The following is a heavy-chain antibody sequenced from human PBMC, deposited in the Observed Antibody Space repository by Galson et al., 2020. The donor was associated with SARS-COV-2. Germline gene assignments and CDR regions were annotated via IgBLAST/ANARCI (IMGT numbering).Heavy chain of an antibody. D-gene: IGHD4-4*01. CDR3: AHSHQRGLTTVSYVRNYYYYMDV. V-gene: IGHV2-5*02. CDR1: GFSLSTSGVG. Sequence: SGPTLVKPTQTLTLTCTFSGFSLSTSGVGVGWIRQPPGKALEWLALIYWDDDKRYSPSLKSRLTITKDTSKNQVVLTMTNMDPVDTATYYCAHSHQRGLTTVSYVRNYYYYMDVWGKGTTVTVSS. J-gene: IGHJ6*03. CDR2: IYWDDDK.